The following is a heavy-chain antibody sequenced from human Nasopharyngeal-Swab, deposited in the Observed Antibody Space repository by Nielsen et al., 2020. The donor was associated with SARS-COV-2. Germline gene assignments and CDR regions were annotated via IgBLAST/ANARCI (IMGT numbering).Heavy chain of an antibody. J-gene: IGHJ4*02. D-gene: IGHD2-15*01. CDR3: ARRYCSAGSCMPGDC. Sequence: GESLKISCAASGLTIANYAMSWVRQAPGKGLEWVSGISGSGGSTYYADSVKGQFTISKDNSRNTVYLQMNSLRAEDTAVYYCARRYCSAGSCMPGDCWGQGTLVTVSS. CDR1: GLTIANYA. CDR2: ISGSGGST. V-gene: IGHV3-23*01.